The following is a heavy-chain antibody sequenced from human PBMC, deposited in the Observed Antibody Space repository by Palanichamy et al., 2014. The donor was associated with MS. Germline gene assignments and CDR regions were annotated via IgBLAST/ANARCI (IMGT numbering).Heavy chain of an antibody. D-gene: IGHD3-9*01. Sequence: VQLVQSGAEVRSLGPSVKVSCKASGYTLPSYGISWVRQAPGQGLEWMGWISAYNGNTNYAQKLQGRVTMTTDTSTSTAYMELRSLRSDDTAVYYCARERNDILTGYHIFDYWGQGTLVTVSS. CDR1: GYTLPSYG. J-gene: IGHJ4*02. V-gene: IGHV1-18*04. CDR3: ARERNDILTGYHIFDY. CDR2: ISAYNGNT.